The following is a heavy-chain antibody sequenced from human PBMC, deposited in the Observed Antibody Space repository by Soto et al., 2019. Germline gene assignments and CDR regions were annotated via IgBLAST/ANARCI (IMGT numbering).Heavy chain of an antibody. D-gene: IGHD2-2*02. CDR2: INHSGST. CDR1: GGSFSGYY. CDR3: ARGPGKRYCSSNSSYTVAVAGSFDY. J-gene: IGHJ4*02. V-gene: IGHV4-34*01. Sequence: PSETLSLTCAVYGGSFSGYYWSWIRQPPGKGLEWIGEINHSGSTNYNPSLKSRVTISVDTSKNQFSLKLSSVTAADTAVYYCARGPGKRYCSSNSSYTVAVAGSFDYWGQGTLVTVSS.